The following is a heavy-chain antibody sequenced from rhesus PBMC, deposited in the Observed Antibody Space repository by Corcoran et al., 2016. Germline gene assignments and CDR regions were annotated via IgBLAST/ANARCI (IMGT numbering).Heavy chain of an antibody. CDR3: ARGDY. CDR2: IDGSGGAT. Sequence: QLQLQESGPGLVTPSETLSLTCAVSGGSISDDSYWSWIRQPPGKGLEWIGYIDGSGGATNYNPSLKNRVTISIDTSKNQFSRKVSSVTAADTAGYYGARGDYWGQGVLVTVSS. CDR1: GGSISDDSY. V-gene: IGHV4-106*01. J-gene: IGHJ4*01.